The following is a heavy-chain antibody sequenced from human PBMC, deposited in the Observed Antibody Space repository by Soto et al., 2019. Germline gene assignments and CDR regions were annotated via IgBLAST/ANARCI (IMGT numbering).Heavy chain of an antibody. CDR2: ISYDGSNK. D-gene: IGHD4-17*01. V-gene: IGHV3-30*18. CDR1: GFTFSSYG. Sequence: GGSLRLSCAASGFTFSSYGMHWVRQAPGKGLEWVAVISYDGSNKYYADSVKGRFTISRDNSKNTLYLQMNSLRAEDTAAYYCAKHDYGDYNGMDVWGQGTTVTVSS. J-gene: IGHJ6*02. CDR3: AKHDYGDYNGMDV.